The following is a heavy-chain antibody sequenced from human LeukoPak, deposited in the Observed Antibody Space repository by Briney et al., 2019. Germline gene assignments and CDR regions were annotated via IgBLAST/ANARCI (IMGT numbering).Heavy chain of an antibody. V-gene: IGHV1-2*02. CDR3: ARARGYSHTLNWFDP. Sequence: ASVKVSCKASGYSFADYYMHWVRQAPGQGLEWMGWIKPNSGGTRSAQKLQGRVTMTTDTSTSTAYMELRSLRSDDTAVYYCARARGYSHTLNWFDPWGQGTLVTVSS. CDR1: GYSFADYY. CDR2: IKPNSGGT. J-gene: IGHJ5*02. D-gene: IGHD2-15*01.